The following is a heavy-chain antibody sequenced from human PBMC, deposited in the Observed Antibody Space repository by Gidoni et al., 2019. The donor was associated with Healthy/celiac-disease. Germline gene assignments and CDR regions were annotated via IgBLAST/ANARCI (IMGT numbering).Heavy chain of an antibody. Sequence: QVTLRESGPALVKPTQTLTLTCTFSGFSLSTSGMCVSWIRQPPGKALEWLARIDWDDDKYYSTSLKTRLTISKDTSKNQVVLTMTNMDPVDTATYYCARIAPYDSRMAYYFDYWGQGTLVTVSS. CDR3: ARIAPYDSRMAYYFDY. V-gene: IGHV2-70*15. CDR2: IDWDDDK. D-gene: IGHD3-22*01. J-gene: IGHJ4*02. CDR1: GFSLSTSGMC.